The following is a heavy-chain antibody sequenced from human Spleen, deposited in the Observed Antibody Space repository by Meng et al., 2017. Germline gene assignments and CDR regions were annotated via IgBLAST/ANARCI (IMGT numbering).Heavy chain of an antibody. CDR1: GFTFSSYN. Sequence: EVQLVESGGGLVKPGGSLRLSCAASGFTFSSYNMNWVRQAPGKGLEWVSAISSTSSYIYYADSLKGRFTISRDNAKNTLYLQMNSLRAEDTAVYYCAREIRNTAMAPFDYWGPGTLVTVSS. CDR3: AREIRNTAMAPFDY. J-gene: IGHJ4*02. CDR2: ISSTSSYI. D-gene: IGHD5-18*01. V-gene: IGHV3-21*01.